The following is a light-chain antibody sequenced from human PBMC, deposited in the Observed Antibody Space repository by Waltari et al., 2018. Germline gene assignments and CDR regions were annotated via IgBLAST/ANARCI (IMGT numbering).Light chain of an antibody. CDR2: GES. Sequence: EIVMTQSPATLSVSPGERATLSCRASQSVSSNLAWYQQKPGQAPRPLIYGESTRATGIPARFSGSGSGTEFTLTISSLQSEDFAVYYCQQYNNWPPGTFGQGTKVEIK. CDR1: QSVSSN. V-gene: IGKV3-15*01. J-gene: IGKJ1*01. CDR3: QQYNNWPPGT.